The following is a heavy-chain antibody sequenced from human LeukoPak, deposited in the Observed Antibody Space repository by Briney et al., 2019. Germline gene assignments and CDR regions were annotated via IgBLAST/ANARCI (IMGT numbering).Heavy chain of an antibody. CDR1: GDSVSSNGAA. J-gene: IGHJ4*02. CDR3: AREDGIAVAGTRRFDY. V-gene: IGHV6-1*01. D-gene: IGHD6-19*01. Sequence: SQTLSLTCAISGDSVSSNGAAWNWIRQSPSRGLEWLGRTYYRSKWYNDYAISVKSRITINPDTSKNQFSLQLNSVTPEDTAVYYCAREDGIAVAGTRRFDYWGQGTLVTVSS. CDR2: TYYRSKWYN.